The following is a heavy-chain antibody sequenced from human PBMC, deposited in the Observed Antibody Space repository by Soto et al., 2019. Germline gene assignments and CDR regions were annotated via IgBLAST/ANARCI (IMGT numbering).Heavy chain of an antibody. CDR2: IYWDDEK. D-gene: IGHD4-17*01. Sequence: QITLKESGPTLVKPTQTLTLTCTFSGFSLSTSGVGVGWIRQPPGKALEWLALIYWDDEKRYSPSLKRRLTITSDTYKSQVDLTMTNMDPGDTATYCCAHSTTVTRYYFDYWGQGPLVAASS. V-gene: IGHV2-5*02. CDR3: AHSTTVTRYYFDY. J-gene: IGHJ4*02. CDR1: GFSLSTSGVG.